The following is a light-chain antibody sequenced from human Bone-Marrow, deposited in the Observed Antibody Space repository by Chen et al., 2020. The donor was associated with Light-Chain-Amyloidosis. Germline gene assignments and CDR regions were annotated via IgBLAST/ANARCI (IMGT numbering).Light chain of an antibody. CDR2: DNS. CDR3: QVWDRSSDRPV. J-gene: IGLJ3*02. CDR1: NIGSTC. V-gene: IGLV3-21*02. Sequence: SYVLTQPSSVSVAPGQTVTIACGGNNIGSTCVHWYQQTPGQAPLLVVYDNSDRPSGIPERLSGSNSGNTATLPISRVEAGDEADYYCQVWDRSSDRPVFGGGTKLTGL.